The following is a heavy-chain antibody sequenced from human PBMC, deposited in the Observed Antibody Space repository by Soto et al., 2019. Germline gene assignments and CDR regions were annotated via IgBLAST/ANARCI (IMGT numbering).Heavy chain of an antibody. CDR2: LSYRGST. CDR1: GGSISSGSYY. D-gene: IGHD2-8*01. CDR3: PRPNRPKPIQMVLDS. V-gene: IGHV4-31*03. Sequence: SETLWCPCTVSGGSISSGSYYWSWSRQRPGQGLGWIGFLSYRGSTYYNPSLRRRLTISADAAKNQCALKLSSVTAADTAVDHSPRPNRPKPIQMVLDSWDQRTRVT. J-gene: IGHJ5*01.